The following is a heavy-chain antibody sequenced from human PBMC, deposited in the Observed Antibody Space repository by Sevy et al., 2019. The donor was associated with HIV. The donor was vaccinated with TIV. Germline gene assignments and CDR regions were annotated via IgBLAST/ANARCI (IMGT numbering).Heavy chain of an antibody. CDR3: TSGYYYDSSGYSDY. D-gene: IGHD3-22*01. CDR1: GFTFGDYA. V-gene: IGHV3-49*03. Sequence: GGSLRLSCTGSGFTFGDYAMSWFRQAPGMGQGRVGFGKSKCYGGTTENASFGKGIFTIARADSKRIAVMQMNSLKTDDTAVYYCTSGYYYDSSGYSDYWGQGTLVTVSS. CDR2: GKSKCYGGTT. J-gene: IGHJ4*02.